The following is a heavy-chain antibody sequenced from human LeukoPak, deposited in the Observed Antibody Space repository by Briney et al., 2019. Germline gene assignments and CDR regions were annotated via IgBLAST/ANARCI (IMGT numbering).Heavy chain of an antibody. J-gene: IGHJ4*02. CDR3: ARDSRGRGFLFDY. CDR2: ISSSGSTI. Sequence: GGSLRLSCAASGFTFSIYEMNWVREAPGKGLEWVSYISSSGSTIYYADSVKGRFTISRDNAKNSLYLQMNSLRAEDTAVYYCARDSRGRGFLFDYWGQGTLVTVSS. D-gene: IGHD3-16*01. V-gene: IGHV3-48*03. CDR1: GFTFSIYE.